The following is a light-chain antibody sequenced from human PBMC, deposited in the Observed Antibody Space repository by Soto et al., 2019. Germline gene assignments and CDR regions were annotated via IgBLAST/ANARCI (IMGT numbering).Light chain of an antibody. CDR1: QSISSW. CDR3: QQYNSYPWT. V-gene: IGKV1-5*01. CDR2: DVS. J-gene: IGKJ1*01. Sequence: DIQMTQSPSTLSASVGDRVTITCRASQSISSWLAWYHQKPGKAPKLLIYDVSSLGSGVPSRFSGSGSGTEFTLTISSLQPDDFTTYYCQQYNSYPWTFGQGTKVEIK.